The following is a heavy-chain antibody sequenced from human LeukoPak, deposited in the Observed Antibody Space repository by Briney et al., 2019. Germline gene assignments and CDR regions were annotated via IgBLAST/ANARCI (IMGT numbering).Heavy chain of an antibody. CDR2: ISYDGSNK. CDR1: GFTFSSYA. D-gene: IGHD5-24*01. J-gene: IGHJ4*02. CDR3: ARGSGDGYNLGSDY. Sequence: GGSLRLSCAASGFTFSSYAMHWVRQAPGKGLEWVAVISYDGSNKYYADSVKGRFTISRDNSKNTLYLQMNSLRAEDTAVYYCARGSGDGYNLGSDYWGQGTLVTVSS. V-gene: IGHV3-30-3*01.